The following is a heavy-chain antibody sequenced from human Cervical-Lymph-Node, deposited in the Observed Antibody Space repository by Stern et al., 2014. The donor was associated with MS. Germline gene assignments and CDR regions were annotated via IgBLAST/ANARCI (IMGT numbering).Heavy chain of an antibody. J-gene: IGHJ3*02. Sequence: QLQESGPGLVKPSQTLSVTCIVSGGSISHGGYYWSWIRQHPGKGLEXIGYMYFTGSTFYNPSLKSRVTISADTSKNQFSLRLNSVTAADTAVYYCAVPTVADDAFDIWGQGTMVTVSS. CDR3: AVPTVADDAFDI. CDR2: MYFTGST. V-gene: IGHV4-31*03. D-gene: IGHD4-11*01. CDR1: GGSISHGGYY.